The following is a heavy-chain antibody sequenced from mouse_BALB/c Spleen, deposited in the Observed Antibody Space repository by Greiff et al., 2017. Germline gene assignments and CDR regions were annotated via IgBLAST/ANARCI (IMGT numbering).Heavy chain of an antibody. Sequence: EVNVVESGGGLVQPGGSLKLSCAASGFTFSSYTMSWVRQTPEKRLEWVAYISNGGGSTYYPDTVKGRFTISRDNAKNTLYLQMSSLKSEDTAMYYCARGAYGYDDYWGQGTTLTVSS. CDR1: GFTFSSYT. CDR3: ARGAYGYDDY. D-gene: IGHD1-2*01. V-gene: IGHV5-12-2*01. CDR2: ISNGGGST. J-gene: IGHJ2*01.